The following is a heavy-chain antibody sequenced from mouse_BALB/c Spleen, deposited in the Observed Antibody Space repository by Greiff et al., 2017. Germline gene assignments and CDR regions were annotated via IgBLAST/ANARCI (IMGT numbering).Heavy chain of an antibody. CDR2: IWTGGGT. CDR3: VRERGFAY. V-gene: IGHV2-9-2*01. J-gene: IGHJ3*01. CDR1: GFSLTSYD. Sequence: VKLMESGPGLVAPSQSLSITCTVSGFSLTSYDISWIPQPPGKGLEWLGVIWTGGGTNYNSAFMSRLSISKDNSKSQVFLKMNSLQTDDTAIYYCVRERGFAYWGQGTLVTVSA.